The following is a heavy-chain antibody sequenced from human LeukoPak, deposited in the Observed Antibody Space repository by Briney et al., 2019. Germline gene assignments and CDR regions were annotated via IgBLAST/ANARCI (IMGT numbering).Heavy chain of an antibody. D-gene: IGHD6-19*01. J-gene: IGHJ4*02. V-gene: IGHV3-15*01. CDR3: ARGEIAVAGTSDY. Sequence: PGGSLRLSCAASGFTFRDAWMTWVRQAPGKGLEWVGRIRSRADGGTAEYATAVEGRFTISRDNAKNSLYLQMNSLRAEDTAVYYCARGEIAVAGTSDYWGQGTLVTASS. CDR1: GFTFRDAW. CDR2: IRSRADGGTA.